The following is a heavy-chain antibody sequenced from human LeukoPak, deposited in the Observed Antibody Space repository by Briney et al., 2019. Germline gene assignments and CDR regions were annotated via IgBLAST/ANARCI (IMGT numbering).Heavy chain of an antibody. D-gene: IGHD1-26*01. J-gene: IGHJ4*02. Sequence: GGSLRLSCAASGFTFSSYAMHWVRQAPGKGLEYVSAIRSNGGSTYYANSVKGRFTISRDNSKNTLYLQMGSLRAEDMAVYYCARYGGSYVAFDYWGQGTLVTVSS. V-gene: IGHV3-64*01. CDR3: ARYGGSYVAFDY. CDR2: IRSNGGST. CDR1: GFTFSSYA.